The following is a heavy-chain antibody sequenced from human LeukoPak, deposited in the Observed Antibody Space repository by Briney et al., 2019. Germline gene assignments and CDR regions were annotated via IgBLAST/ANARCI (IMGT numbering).Heavy chain of an antibody. V-gene: IGHV3-30*04. J-gene: IGHJ4*02. CDR1: GFSFSSYS. CDR3: AKDPDYYGSGSIDY. D-gene: IGHD3-10*01. CDR2: LLYDGSHE. Sequence: GGSLRLSCAASGFSFSSYSMHWVRQAPGKGLEWVAELLYDGSHEFYADVVKGRFTISRDNSKNTLYLQMNSLRAEDTAVYYCAKDPDYYGSGSIDYWGQGTLVTVSS.